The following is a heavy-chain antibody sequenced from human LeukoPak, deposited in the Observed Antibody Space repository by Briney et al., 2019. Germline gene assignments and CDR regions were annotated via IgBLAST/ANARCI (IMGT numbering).Heavy chain of an antibody. Sequence: ASVTVSCKVSGDTLSELTMHWVRQAPGKGLEWMGGFDPGAGEILYAEQFQGRVTMTEDTSTDTVYMELTSLRSEDTGVYFCAAGGIYSLCEYWGQGTLVTVSS. CDR1: GDTLSELT. CDR2: FDPGAGEI. CDR3: AAGGIYSLCEY. V-gene: IGHV1-24*01. J-gene: IGHJ4*02. D-gene: IGHD2-15*01.